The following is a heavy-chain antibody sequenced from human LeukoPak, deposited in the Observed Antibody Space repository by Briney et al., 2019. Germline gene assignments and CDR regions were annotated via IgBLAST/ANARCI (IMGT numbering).Heavy chain of an antibody. Sequence: SETLSFTCTVSGGSISSYYWSWIRQPAGKGLEWIGRIYSSGSTDYNPSLKSRVTISVDTSKNQFSLNLSSVTAGDTAVYYCARWRGAAFDFWGQGTMVTVSS. CDR3: ARWRGAAFDF. J-gene: IGHJ3*01. V-gene: IGHV4-4*07. D-gene: IGHD3-16*01. CDR2: IYSSGST. CDR1: GGSISSYY.